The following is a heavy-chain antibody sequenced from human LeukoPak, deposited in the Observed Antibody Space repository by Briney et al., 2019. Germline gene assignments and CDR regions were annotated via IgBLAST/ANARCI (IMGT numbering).Heavy chain of an antibody. D-gene: IGHD3-16*01. J-gene: IGHJ4*02. CDR1: GFSFSDSG. Sequence: PGGSLRLSCAASGFSFSDSGMHWVRQASGKRLEWVSTISDNGGSTYYPDSVKGRFTISRDNSKNTLYLQMNSLRAEDTAVYYCAKGAYYDLWGQGTLVTVSS. CDR3: AKGAYYDL. CDR2: ISDNGGST. V-gene: IGHV3-23*01.